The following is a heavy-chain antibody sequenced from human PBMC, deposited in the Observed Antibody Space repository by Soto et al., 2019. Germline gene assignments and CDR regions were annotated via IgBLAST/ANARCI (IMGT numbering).Heavy chain of an antibody. CDR1: GYTFTSHG. J-gene: IGHJ5*02. V-gene: IGHV1-18*01. CDR3: ARDRVRPLQLPYSSSSHWFDP. CDR2: ISAYNGNT. D-gene: IGHD6-6*01. Sequence: ASVKVSCKASGYTFTSHGISWVRQAPGQGLEWMGWISAYNGNTNYAQKLQGRVTMTTDTSTSTAYMELRSLRSDDTAVYYCARDRVRPLQLPYSSSSHWFDPWGQGTLVTVSS.